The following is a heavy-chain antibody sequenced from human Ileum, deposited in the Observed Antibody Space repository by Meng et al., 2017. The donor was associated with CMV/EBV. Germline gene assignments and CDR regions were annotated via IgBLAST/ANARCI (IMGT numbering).Heavy chain of an antibody. D-gene: IGHD2-8*02. J-gene: IGHJ6*02. Sequence: GESLKISCAASGFTFSTYSMNWVRQAPGKGLEWISYISGGTSNIYYEDSLRGRFTISRDNAKNSLYLHVNSLRADDTAVYYCTRDRSFTISPGGYYYGMDVWGQGTTVTVSS. CDR1: GFTFSTYS. CDR3: TRDRSFTISPGGYYYGMDV. CDR2: ISGGTSNI. V-gene: IGHV3-48*04.